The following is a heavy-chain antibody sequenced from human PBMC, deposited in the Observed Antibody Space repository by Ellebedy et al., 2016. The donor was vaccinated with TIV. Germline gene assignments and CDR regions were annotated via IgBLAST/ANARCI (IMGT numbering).Heavy chain of an antibody. Sequence: GESLKISCKGSGYSFTSYWIGWVRQMPGKGLEWMGLIYPGDSETRYSSSFQGQVTISAEKSISTAYLQWSNLMASDTAMYYCARRALSDYWYFDLWGRGTLVTVSS. D-gene: IGHD2/OR15-2a*01. CDR3: ARRALSDYWYFDL. CDR1: GYSFTSYW. V-gene: IGHV5-51*01. J-gene: IGHJ2*01. CDR2: IYPGDSET.